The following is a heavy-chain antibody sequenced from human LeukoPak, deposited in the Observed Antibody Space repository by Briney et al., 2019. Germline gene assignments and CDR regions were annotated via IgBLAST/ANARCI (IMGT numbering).Heavy chain of an antibody. CDR2: INHSGST. D-gene: IGHD3-3*01. Sequence: PSETLSLTCAVYGGSFSGYCWSWIRQPPGKGLEWIGEINHSGSTNYNPSLKSRVTISVDTSKNQFSLKLSSVTAADTAVYYCARHPYDFWSGYYTGFDYWGQGTLVTVSS. CDR1: GGSFSGYC. V-gene: IGHV4-34*01. J-gene: IGHJ4*02. CDR3: ARHPYDFWSGYYTGFDY.